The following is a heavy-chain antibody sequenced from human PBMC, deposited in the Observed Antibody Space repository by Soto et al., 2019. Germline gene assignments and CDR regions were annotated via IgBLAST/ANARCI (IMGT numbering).Heavy chain of an antibody. D-gene: IGHD2-21*02. V-gene: IGHV3-30-3*01. Sequence: QVQLVESGGGVVQPGRSLRLSCAASGFTFSSYAMHWVRQAPGKGLEWVAVISYDGSNKYYAGSVKGRFTISRDNSKNTLYLQMNSLRAEDTAVYYCASCPGGDCFLFDYWGQGTLVTVSS. CDR2: ISYDGSNK. J-gene: IGHJ4*02. CDR3: ASCPGGDCFLFDY. CDR1: GFTFSSYA.